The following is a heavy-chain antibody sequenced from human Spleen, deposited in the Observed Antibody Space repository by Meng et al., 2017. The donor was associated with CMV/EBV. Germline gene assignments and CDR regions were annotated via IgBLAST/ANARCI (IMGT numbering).Heavy chain of an antibody. CDR3: ARAHLGDFTFDY. CDR1: GFTFSSYA. D-gene: IGHD4-17*01. V-gene: IGHV3-30-3*01. J-gene: IGHJ4*02. Sequence: SLKISCVASGFTFSSYAMHWVRQAPGKGLEWVAVISYDGSNKYYADSVKGRFTISRENSKDTLYLQMNSLRPEDTAVYYCARAHLGDFTFDYWGQGTLVTVSS. CDR2: ISYDGSNK.